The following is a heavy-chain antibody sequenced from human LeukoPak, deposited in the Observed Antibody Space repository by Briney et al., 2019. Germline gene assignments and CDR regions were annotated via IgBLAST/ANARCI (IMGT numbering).Heavy chain of an antibody. J-gene: IGHJ6*04. CDR1: GGTFSSYA. Sequence: ASVKVSCKASGGTFSSYAISWVRQAPGPGLEWMGGIIPIFGTANYAQKFQGRVTITADKSTSTAYMELSSLRSEDTAVYYCARTGTTAIDYYYGMDVWGKGTTVTVSS. CDR3: ARTGTTAIDYYYGMDV. CDR2: IIPIFGTA. V-gene: IGHV1-69*06. D-gene: IGHD1-1*01.